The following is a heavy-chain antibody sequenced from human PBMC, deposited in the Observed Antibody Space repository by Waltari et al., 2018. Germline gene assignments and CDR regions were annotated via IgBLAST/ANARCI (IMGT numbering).Heavy chain of an antibody. D-gene: IGHD2-15*01. CDR2: ISPIFGTA. Sequence: QVQLVQSGAEVKKTGSSVKVSCKDSGGTCSSHSIGWVRQDPGQGLEWMGGISPIFGTANYAQKFQGRVTITADESTSTAYMELSSLRSEDTAVYYCARSCSGGSCYPNYYMDVWGKGTTVTVSS. CDR1: GGTCSSHS. V-gene: IGHV1-69*01. J-gene: IGHJ6*03. CDR3: ARSCSGGSCYPNYYMDV.